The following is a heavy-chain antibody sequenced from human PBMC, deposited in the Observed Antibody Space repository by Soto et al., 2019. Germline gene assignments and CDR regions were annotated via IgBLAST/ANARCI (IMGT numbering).Heavy chain of an antibody. J-gene: IGHJ6*02. Sequence: ASVKVSCKASGYTFTGYYMHWVRQAPGQGLEWMGWINPNSGGTNYAQKFQGRVTMTRDTSISTAYMELSRLRSDDTAVYYCARDRTYSSPLRYYYYGMDVWGQGTTVTVSS. CDR2: INPNSGGT. CDR3: ARDRTYSSPLRYYYYGMDV. V-gene: IGHV1-2*02. D-gene: IGHD6-13*01. CDR1: GYTFTGYY.